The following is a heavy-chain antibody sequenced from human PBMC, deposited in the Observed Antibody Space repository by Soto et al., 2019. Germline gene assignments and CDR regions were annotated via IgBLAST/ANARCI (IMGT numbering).Heavy chain of an antibody. CDR2: ISSSSSYT. J-gene: IGHJ3*02. CDR3: ARDLGNYDFWTNDAFDI. D-gene: IGHD3-3*01. CDR1: GFTFSDYY. Sequence: PGGSLRLSCAASGFTFSDYYMSWIRQAPGKGLEWVSYISSSSSYTNYADSVKGRFTISRDNAKNSLYLQMNSLRAEDTAVYYCARDLGNYDFWTNDAFDIWGQGTMVTV. V-gene: IGHV3-11*06.